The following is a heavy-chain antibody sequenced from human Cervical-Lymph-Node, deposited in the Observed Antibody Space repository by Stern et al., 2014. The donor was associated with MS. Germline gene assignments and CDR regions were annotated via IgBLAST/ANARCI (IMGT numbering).Heavy chain of an antibody. Sequence: QLQLQESGPGLVKPSQTLSLTCAVSGGSLSSGDYFWSWIRQPPGKGLEGIGFSYYSGRNYYNASLKRRVFTSIDTSKNHLSLTLISVTAADTAVYYCSRVRDYSYGGDFDYWGQGTLVTVSS. CDR2: SYYSGRN. CDR3: SRVRDYSYGGDFDY. J-gene: IGHJ4*02. V-gene: IGHV4-30-4*01. CDR1: GGSLSSGDYF. D-gene: IGHD4-11*01.